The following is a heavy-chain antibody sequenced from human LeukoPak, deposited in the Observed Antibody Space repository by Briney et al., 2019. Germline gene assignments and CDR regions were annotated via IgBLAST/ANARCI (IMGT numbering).Heavy chain of an antibody. CDR1: GYTFSAYF. J-gene: IGHJ4*02. Sequence: EASVKVSCRTSGYTFSAYFIHWVRQAPGQGLVWMGRINPHNGDTIYERKFQDRVTLTRDPSINTAFMEVSRLRFDDTAVYYCVRRGSSHDTTVQDWGQGTLVTVSS. CDR2: INPHNGDT. V-gene: IGHV1-2*02. CDR3: VRRGSSHDTTVQD. D-gene: IGHD3-22*01.